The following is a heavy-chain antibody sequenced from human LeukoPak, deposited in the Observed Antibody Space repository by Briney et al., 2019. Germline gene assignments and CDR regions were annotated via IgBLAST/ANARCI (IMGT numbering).Heavy chain of an antibody. V-gene: IGHV4-59*12. J-gene: IGHJ6*03. CDR3: AREGRYRYGYNEYHLYMDI. D-gene: IGHD5-18*01. CDR1: GGSISSYY. CDR2: IYYDGST. Sequence: PSETLSLTCTVSGGSISSYYWSWIRQSPGKGLEWIGYIYYDGSTNYNPSLGGRVTISVDTPKNQFSLKLSSVTAAETAVYYCAREGRYRYGYNEYHLYMDIWGKGTTVTVSS.